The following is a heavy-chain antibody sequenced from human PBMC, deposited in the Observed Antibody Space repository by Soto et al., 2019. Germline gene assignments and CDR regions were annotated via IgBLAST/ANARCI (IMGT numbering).Heavy chain of an antibody. D-gene: IGHD1-1*01. CDR1: GITFSTHW. CDR2: IKQGGTEE. CDR3: ARLEPPDDYFYS. Sequence: EVQLVESGGGLVQPRGSLRLSCAASGITFSTHWMSWVRQAPGKGLEWVANIKQGGTEEHYVDSVKGRFTISRDDAKKLLYLKMDSLRADDTAVYYCARLEPPDDYFYSWAQGTVVTVSS. J-gene: IGHJ4*02. V-gene: IGHV3-7*03.